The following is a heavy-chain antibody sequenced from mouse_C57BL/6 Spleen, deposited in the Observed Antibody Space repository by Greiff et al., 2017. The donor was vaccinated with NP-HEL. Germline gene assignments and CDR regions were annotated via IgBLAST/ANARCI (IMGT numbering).Heavy chain of an antibody. CDR1: GYTFTSSW. D-gene: IGHD2-12*01. CDR2: INPSSGYT. CDR3: ARDDLEY. Sequence: QVQLQQSGAELAKPGASVTLSCKASGYTFTSSWMHWVNQRPGPGLELIGYINPSSGYTKYNPKFKEKATLTADKSSSTAYMQVSSLTYEDSAVYYCARDDLEYWGQGTTLTVSS. V-gene: IGHV1-7*01. J-gene: IGHJ2*01.